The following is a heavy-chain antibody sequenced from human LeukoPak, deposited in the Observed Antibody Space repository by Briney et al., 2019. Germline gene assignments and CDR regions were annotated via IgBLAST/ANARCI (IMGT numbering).Heavy chain of an antibody. V-gene: IGHV3-23*01. J-gene: IGHJ4*02. Sequence: GGSLRLSCAASGFTFSSYAMSWVRQAPGKGLEWVSAISGSGGSTYYADSVKGRFTISRDNSKNTLYLRMNSLRAEDTAVYYCAKDRNIVVVVAGIDYWGQGTLVTVSS. CDR1: GFTFSSYA. D-gene: IGHD2-15*01. CDR3: AKDRNIVVVVAGIDY. CDR2: ISGSGGST.